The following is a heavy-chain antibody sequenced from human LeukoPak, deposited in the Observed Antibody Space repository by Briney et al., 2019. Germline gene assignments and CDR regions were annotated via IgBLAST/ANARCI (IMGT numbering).Heavy chain of an antibody. CDR2: VHLSGAT. D-gene: IGHD1-26*01. V-gene: IGHV4-4*02. CDR1: GGSISSSNW. Sequence: PSGTLSLTCAVSGGSISSSNWWSWVRQPPGKGLEWIGEVHLSGATNYNPSLESRVSMSIDKSKNHLSLEVTSVTAADTAIYYCTRESGAFSPFGFWGQGTLLTVSS. J-gene: IGHJ4*02. CDR3: TRESGAFSPFGF.